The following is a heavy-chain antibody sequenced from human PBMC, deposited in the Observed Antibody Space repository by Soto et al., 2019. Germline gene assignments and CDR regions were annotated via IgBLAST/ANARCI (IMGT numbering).Heavy chain of an antibody. J-gene: IGHJ4*02. CDR1: GFTFSNAW. CDR3: TTGRSSSWEDY. Sequence: EVQLVESGGGLVKPGGSLRLSCAASGFTFSNAWMSWVRQSPGKGLEWVGRIKSKTDGGTTDYAAPVKGRFTISRDDSKKTVYLQMNSLKTEDTAVYYCTTGRSSSWEDYWGQGSLVTVSS. V-gene: IGHV3-15*01. CDR2: IKSKTDGGTT. D-gene: IGHD6-13*01.